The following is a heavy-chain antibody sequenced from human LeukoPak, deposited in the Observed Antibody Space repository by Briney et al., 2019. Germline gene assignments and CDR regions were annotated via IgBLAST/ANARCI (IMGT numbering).Heavy chain of an antibody. V-gene: IGHV1-46*01. CDR1: GYTFTSYY. D-gene: IGHD3-3*01. Sequence: ASVKVSFTASGYTFTSYYMHWVRQAPGQGLEWMGIINPSGGSTSYAQKFQGRVTMTRDTSTSTVYMELSSLRSEDTAVYYCARDPDDFWSGYYQYYFDYWGQGTLVTVSS. J-gene: IGHJ4*02. CDR3: ARDPDDFWSGYYQYYFDY. CDR2: INPSGGST.